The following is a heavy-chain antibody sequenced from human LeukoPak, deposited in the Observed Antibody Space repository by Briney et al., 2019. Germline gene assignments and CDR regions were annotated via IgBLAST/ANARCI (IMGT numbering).Heavy chain of an antibody. CDR2: ISYDGSNK. CDR1: GFTFSSYG. D-gene: IGHD4-17*01. CDR3: AKELGQYGDYDGVGYFDL. Sequence: SGGSLRLSCAASGFTFSSYGMHWVRQAPGKGLEWVAVISYDGSNKYYADSVKGRFTISRDNSKNTLYLQMNSLRAEDTAVYYCAKELGQYGDYDGVGYFDLWGRGTLVTVSS. J-gene: IGHJ2*01. V-gene: IGHV3-30*18.